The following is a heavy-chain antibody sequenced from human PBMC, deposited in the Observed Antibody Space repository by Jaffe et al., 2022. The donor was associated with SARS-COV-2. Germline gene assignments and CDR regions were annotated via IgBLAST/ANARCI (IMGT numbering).Heavy chain of an antibody. J-gene: IGHJ6*02. CDR1: GGTFSSYT. Sequence: QVQLVQSGAEVKKPGSSVKVSCKASGGTFSSYTISWVRQAPGQGLEWMGRIIPILGIANYAQKFQGRVTITADKSTSTAYMELSSLRSEDTAVYYCARGSGGQRYYYYGMDVWGQGTTVTVSS. V-gene: IGHV1-69*02. D-gene: IGHD3-10*01. CDR3: ARGSGGQRYYYYGMDV. CDR2: IIPILGIA.